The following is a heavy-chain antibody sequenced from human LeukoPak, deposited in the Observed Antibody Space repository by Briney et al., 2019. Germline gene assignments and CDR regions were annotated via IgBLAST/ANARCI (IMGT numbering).Heavy chain of an antibody. D-gene: IGHD3-10*01. J-gene: IGHJ3*02. CDR1: GGSISSDY. Sequence: SSETLSLTCTVSGGSISSDYWSWIRQPPGKGLEWIGYIYYSGSTYYNPSLKSRVTISVGTSKNQFSLKLSSVTAADTAVYYCARTYYYGSGSYYNSRDAFDIWGQGTMVTVSS. CDR3: ARTYYYGSGSYYNSRDAFDI. V-gene: IGHV4-59*08. CDR2: IYYSGST.